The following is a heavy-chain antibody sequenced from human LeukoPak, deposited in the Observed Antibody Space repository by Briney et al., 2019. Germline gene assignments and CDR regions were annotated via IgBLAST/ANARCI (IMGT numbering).Heavy chain of an antibody. CDR1: GFTFTDYY. J-gene: IGHJ3*02. CDR2: IWDDGSNK. V-gene: IGHV3-33*08. Sequence: GGSLRLSCAASGFTFTDYYMSWIRQAPGKGLEWVAVIWDDGSNKYYADSVRGRITISRDNSRNTLYLQVNSLRAEDTAIYYCARDANFGYDAFDIWGQGTMVIVSS. CDR3: ARDANFGYDAFDI. D-gene: IGHD3-10*01.